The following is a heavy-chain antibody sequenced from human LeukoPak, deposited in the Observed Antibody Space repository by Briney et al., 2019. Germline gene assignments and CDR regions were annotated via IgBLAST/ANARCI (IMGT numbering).Heavy chain of an antibody. CDR1: GGSISSSSYY. CDR2: MYHSGST. Sequence: SETLSLTCTVSGGSISSSSYYWGWIRQPPGKGLEWIGTMYHSGSTYYDPSTYYTPSLKSRVTISADTSKNQFSLKLTSVTAADTAVYYCARAPPEDWENRYYHDYHNYYMDVWGKGTTVTVSS. V-gene: IGHV4-39*07. J-gene: IGHJ6*03. CDR3: ARAPPEDWENRYYHDYHNYYMDV. D-gene: IGHD3-10*01.